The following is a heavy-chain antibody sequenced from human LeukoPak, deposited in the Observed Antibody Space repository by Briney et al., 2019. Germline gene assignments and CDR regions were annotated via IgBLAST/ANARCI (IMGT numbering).Heavy chain of an antibody. CDR2: IKQDGSKK. D-gene: IGHD3-10*01. CDR3: AKEVGGSGSF. CDR1: GFTFSDYW. Sequence: GVSLRLSCAASGFTFSDYWMTWVRQAPGKGLEWVANIKQDGSKKYYVDSVKGRFTISRDNAKNSLYLQMNSLRAEDTAVYYCAKEVGGSGSFWGQGTLVTVSS. V-gene: IGHV3-7*01. J-gene: IGHJ4*02.